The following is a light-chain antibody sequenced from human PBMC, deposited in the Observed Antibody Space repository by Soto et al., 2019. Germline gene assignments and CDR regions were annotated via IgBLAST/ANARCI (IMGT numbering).Light chain of an antibody. V-gene: IGKV1-9*01. CDR2: AAS. CDR3: QQHKGSPLS. CDR1: QDISSY. J-gene: IGKJ4*01. Sequence: DIQLTQSPSFLSSSLGDRATITCRASQDISSYLAWYQQKPGKAPQLLISAASTLQSGVPARFSGSGSGTEFTLTISSLQPEDFATYYCQQHKGSPLSFGGGTKVEI.